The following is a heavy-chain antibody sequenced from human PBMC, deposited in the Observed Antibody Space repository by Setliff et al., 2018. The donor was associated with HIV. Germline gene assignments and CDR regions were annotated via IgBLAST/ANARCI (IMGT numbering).Heavy chain of an antibody. J-gene: IGHJ4*02. D-gene: IGHD2-8*01. CDR3: ASAGQMAFY. CDR1: GGTFSSYA. CDR2: IIPILGIA. V-gene: IGHV1-69*10. Sequence: ASVKVSCKASGGTFSSYAISWVRQAPGQGLEWMGGIIPILGIANYAQKFQGRVTITADESTSTAYMELSSLRSDDTAVYYCASAGQMAFYWGQGTLVTVSS.